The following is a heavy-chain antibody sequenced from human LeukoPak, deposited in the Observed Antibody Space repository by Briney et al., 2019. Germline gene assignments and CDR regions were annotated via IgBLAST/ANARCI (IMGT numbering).Heavy chain of an antibody. D-gene: IGHD2-21*02. CDR3: SKAPLGACAGAACYYLDV. V-gene: IGHV3-23*01. CDR2: DTSSTTST. J-gene: IGHJ6*03. CDR1: EFSISHYA. Sequence: GGSLRLSCTASEFSISHYAMSWVRQAPGKGLEWVSADTSSTTSTYYASSVRGRFTISRDNSMNTLYLQMNSLRADDTAVYYCSKAPLGACAGAACYYLDVWGKGTTVIVSS.